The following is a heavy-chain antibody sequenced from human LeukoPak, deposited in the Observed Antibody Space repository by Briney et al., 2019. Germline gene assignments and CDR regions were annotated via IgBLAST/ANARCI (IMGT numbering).Heavy chain of an antibody. CDR1: GGSISTYY. Sequence: SETLSLTCTVSGGSISTYYWSWIRQPPGKGLEWIGYIYYSGSTNYNPSLKGRVTISVDMSKNQFSLKLSSVTAADTAVYYCARVDQSGYDTRGWFDPWGQGTLVTVSS. J-gene: IGHJ5*02. V-gene: IGHV4-59*01. CDR2: IYYSGST. CDR3: ARVDQSGYDTRGWFDP. D-gene: IGHD5-12*01.